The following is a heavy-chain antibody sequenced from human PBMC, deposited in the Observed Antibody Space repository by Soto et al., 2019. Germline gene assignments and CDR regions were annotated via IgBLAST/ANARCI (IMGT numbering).Heavy chain of an antibody. CDR1: GFTFSNYW. J-gene: IGHJ4*02. CDR2: IDHDGPT. Sequence: EVQLVESGGGLVQPGGSLRLSRAGSGFTFSNYWMHWVRQAPGKGLEWVSRIDHDGPTDYADSVRGRFTISRDNAENTLYLQMNSLRPEDTAVYYCVRDRHGDYWGQGTLVTVSS. V-gene: IGHV3-74*01. CDR3: VRDRHGDY.